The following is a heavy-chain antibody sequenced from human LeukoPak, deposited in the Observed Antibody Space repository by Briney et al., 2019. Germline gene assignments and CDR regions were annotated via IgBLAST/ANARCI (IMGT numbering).Heavy chain of an antibody. J-gene: IGHJ6*02. CDR3: ARVRGMYYYGSGSYYKARYYYGMDV. Sequence: SETLSLTCAVYGGSFSGYYWSWIRQPPGKGLEWIGEINHSGSTNYNPSLKSRVTISVDTSKNQFSLKLSSVTAADTAVYYCARVRGMYYYGSGSYYKARYYYGMDVWGQGTTVTVSS. CDR1: GGSFSGYY. D-gene: IGHD3-10*01. V-gene: IGHV4-34*01. CDR2: INHSGST.